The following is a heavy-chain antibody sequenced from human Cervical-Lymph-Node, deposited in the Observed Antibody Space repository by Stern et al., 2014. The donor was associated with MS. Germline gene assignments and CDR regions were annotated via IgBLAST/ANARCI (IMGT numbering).Heavy chain of an antibody. Sequence: VQLVESGGGVVQPGRSLPLSCAASGFSLSNSGMHWVRQAPGKGLEWVAVMSFVGGNTQYGDSVKGRCSISRDMANNTLFLQMNSLRPEDTAVYYCMGVGDAMHVWGQGTTVIVSS. J-gene: IGHJ6*02. CDR3: MGVGDAMHV. V-gene: IGHV3-30*03. CDR2: MSFVGGNT. CDR1: GFSLSNSG.